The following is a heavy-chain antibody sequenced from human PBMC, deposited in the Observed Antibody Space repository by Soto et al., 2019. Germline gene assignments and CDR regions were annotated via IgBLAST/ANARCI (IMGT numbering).Heavy chain of an antibody. J-gene: IGHJ4*02. CDR3: AKDCPVNCTNKPYFDY. D-gene: IGHD2-8*01. Sequence: PGGSLRLSCAASEFTFSSSDMHWVRQAPGKGLEWVAVISYDGSYKYYADSVKGRFTISRDNSKNTLYLQMNSLRAEDTAVYYCAKDCPVNCTNKPYFDYSGKGTLVTVCS. CDR1: EFTFSSSD. V-gene: IGHV3-30*18. CDR2: ISYDGSYK.